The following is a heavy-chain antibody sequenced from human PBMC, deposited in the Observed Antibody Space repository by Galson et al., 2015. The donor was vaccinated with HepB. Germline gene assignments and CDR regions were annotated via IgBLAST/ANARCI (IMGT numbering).Heavy chain of an antibody. J-gene: IGHJ4*02. D-gene: IGHD6-19*01. CDR3: ARDLSASQYSSGWYPFDY. V-gene: IGHV3-30-3*01. Sequence: SLRLSCAASGFTFSSYAMHWVRQAPGKGLEWVAVISYDGSNKYYADSVKGRFTISRDNSKNTLYLQMNSLRAEDTAVYYCARDLSASQYSSGWYPFDYWGQGTLVTVSS. CDR1: GFTFSSYA. CDR2: ISYDGSNK.